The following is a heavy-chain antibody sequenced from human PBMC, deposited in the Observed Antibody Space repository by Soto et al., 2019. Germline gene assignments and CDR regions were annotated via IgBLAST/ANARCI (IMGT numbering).Heavy chain of an antibody. V-gene: IGHV4-34*01. Sequence: SETLSLPCAVYGGSFSGYYWTWIRQPPGTGLEWIGEINHSGSTNYNPSLKSRVTISVDTSKNQFSLKLTSVTAAHTPVYYCARSQPTVTSYDYWGQGSLVTVS. J-gene: IGHJ4*02. CDR3: ARSQPTVTSYDY. CDR1: GGSFSGYY. CDR2: INHSGST. D-gene: IGHD4-17*01.